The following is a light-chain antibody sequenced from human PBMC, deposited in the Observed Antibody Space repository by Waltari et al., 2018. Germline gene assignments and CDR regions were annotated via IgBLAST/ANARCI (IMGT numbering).Light chain of an antibody. Sequence: ELVLTQSPGTLSLSPGERATLPCRASQSVGRSLAWYQQKPGQAPRLLIYDTAIRATGTPGRFSGSGSGTDFSLAISSLEPEDFAVYFCQHYVNLPVTFGQGTKVEI. J-gene: IGKJ1*01. V-gene: IGKV3-20*01. CDR3: QHYVNLPVT. CDR2: DTA. CDR1: QSVGRS.